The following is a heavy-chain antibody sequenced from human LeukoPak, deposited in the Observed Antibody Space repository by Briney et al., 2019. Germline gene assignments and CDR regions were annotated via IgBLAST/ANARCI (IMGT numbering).Heavy chain of an antibody. CDR2: IHNDGST. V-gene: IGHV3-66*01. CDR3: ARGFLQLTPYYFDY. D-gene: IGHD1-1*01. CDR1: GFDVSINY. Sequence: PGGSLRLSCAASGFDVSINYTNWIRQSPEKGLEWVSIIHNDGSTYYADSVKGRFTVSRDNSKNTVSLQMDSLRVDDTGIYYCARGFLQLTPYYFDYWGQGALVTVSS. J-gene: IGHJ4*02.